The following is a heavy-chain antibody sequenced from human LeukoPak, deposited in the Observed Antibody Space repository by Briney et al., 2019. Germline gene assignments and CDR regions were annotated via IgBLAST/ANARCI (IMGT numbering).Heavy chain of an antibody. D-gene: IGHD6-13*01. V-gene: IGHV1-18*01. J-gene: IGHJ4*02. CDR2: ISAYNGNT. CDR1: GYTFTSYG. Sequence: ASVKVSCKASGYTFTSYGISWVRQAPGQGLEWMGWISAYNGNTNYAQELQGRVTMTTDTSTSTAYMELRSLRSDDTAVYYCARGSRGNIAAAGHFDYWGQGTLVTVSS. CDR3: ARGSRGNIAAAGHFDY.